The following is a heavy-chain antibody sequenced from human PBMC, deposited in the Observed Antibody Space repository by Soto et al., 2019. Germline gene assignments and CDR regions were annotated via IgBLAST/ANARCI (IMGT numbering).Heavy chain of an antibody. J-gene: IGHJ6*02. CDR3: ARGDGYSYGALDV. V-gene: IGHV3-33*01. CDR1: GFTFSTYG. CDR2: IWHDESNK. Sequence: GSLRLSCEASGFTFSTYGMHWVRQAPGKGLEWVAVIWHDESNKYYGDSVKGRFTISRDNSKNTLYMQMNSLRVEDTAVYYCARGDGYSYGALDVWGQGTTVTVSS. D-gene: IGHD5-18*01.